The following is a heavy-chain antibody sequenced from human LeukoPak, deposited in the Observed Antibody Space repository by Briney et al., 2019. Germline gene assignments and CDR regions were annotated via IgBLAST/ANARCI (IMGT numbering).Heavy chain of an antibody. CDR1: GYTLTELS. J-gene: IGHJ3*02. Sequence: GASVNVSCKVSGYTLTELSMHWVRQAPGKGREWMGGFDPEDGETIYAQKFQGRVTMTEDTSTDTAYMELSSLRSEDTAVYYCATYSSGWYGIRDYAFDIWGQGTMVTVSS. CDR2: FDPEDGET. V-gene: IGHV1-24*01. D-gene: IGHD6-19*01. CDR3: ATYSSGWYGIRDYAFDI.